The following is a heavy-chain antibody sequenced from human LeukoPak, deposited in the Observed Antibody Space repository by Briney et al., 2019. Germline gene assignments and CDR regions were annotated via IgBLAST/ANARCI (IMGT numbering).Heavy chain of an antibody. CDR3: ARDGAARGSGSFGD. J-gene: IGHJ4*02. CDR1: GFTSSRYW. CDR2: INQDGSEK. V-gene: IGHV3-7*01. Sequence: PGGSLRLSCAASGFTSSRYWMSWVRQASGKGLEWVANINQDGSEKYYVDSVKGRFTISRDNAKNSLYLQVNNLRVEDTAVYYCARDGAARGSGSFGDWGQGTLVTVSS. D-gene: IGHD3-10*01.